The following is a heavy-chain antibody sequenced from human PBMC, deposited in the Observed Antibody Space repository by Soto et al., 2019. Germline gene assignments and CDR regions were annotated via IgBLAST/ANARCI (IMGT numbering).Heavy chain of an antibody. D-gene: IGHD3-16*01. V-gene: IGHV4-30-2*01. J-gene: IGHJ6*02. CDR3: ATPHFAVYVYGMDV. CDR2: IYHSGST. CDR1: GGSLSSGGYS. Sequence: QLQLQESGSGLVKPSQTLSLTCAVSGGSLSSGGYSWSWIRQPPGKGLEWIGYIYHSGSTYYNPSLKSRVTISVDRSTNLFSLTLRSVTAAATAVYYFATPHFAVYVYGMDVWGQGPTVTVSS.